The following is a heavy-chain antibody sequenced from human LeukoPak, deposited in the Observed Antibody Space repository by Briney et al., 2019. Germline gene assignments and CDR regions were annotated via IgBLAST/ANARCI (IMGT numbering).Heavy chain of an antibody. CDR1: GYTFTGYY. V-gene: IGHV1-2*02. CDR2: INPNSGGT. D-gene: IGHD1-26*01. Sequence: SVKVSCKASGYTFTGYYMHWVRQAPGQGLEWMGWINPNSGGTNYAQKFQGRVTMTRDTSISTAYMELSRLRSDDTAVYYCAGDIGGIVGAPLDYWGQGTLVTVSS. CDR3: AGDIGGIVGAPLDY. J-gene: IGHJ4*02.